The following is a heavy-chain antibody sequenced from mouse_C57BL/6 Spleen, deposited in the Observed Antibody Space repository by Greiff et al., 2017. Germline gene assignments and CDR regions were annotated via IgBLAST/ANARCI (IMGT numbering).Heavy chain of an antibody. Sequence: VQLQQPGAELVKPGASVKLSCKASGYTFTSYWMHWVKQRPGQGLEWIGMIHPNSGSTNYNEKFKSKATLTVDKSSSTAYMQLSSMTSEDSAVYYGARGGSSPWFADWGKGTLVTVSA. V-gene: IGHV1-64*01. CDR2: IHPNSGST. D-gene: IGHD1-1*01. CDR1: GYTFTSYW. CDR3: ARGGSSPWFAD. J-gene: IGHJ3*01.